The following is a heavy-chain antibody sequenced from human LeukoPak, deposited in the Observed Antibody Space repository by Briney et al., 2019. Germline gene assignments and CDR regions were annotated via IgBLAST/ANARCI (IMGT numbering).Heavy chain of an antibody. V-gene: IGHV4-31*03. J-gene: IGHJ4*02. D-gene: IGHD1-14*01. CDR1: GGSISSGGYS. CDR3: ARGSEGPTPEPENKGLDY. Sequence: PSETLSLTCTVSGGSISSGGYSWSWIRQHPGKGLEWIGYIYYSGSTYYNPSLKSRVTISVDTSKNQFSLKLSSVTAADTAVYYCARGSEGPTPEPENKGLDYWGQGTLVTVSS. CDR2: IYYSGST.